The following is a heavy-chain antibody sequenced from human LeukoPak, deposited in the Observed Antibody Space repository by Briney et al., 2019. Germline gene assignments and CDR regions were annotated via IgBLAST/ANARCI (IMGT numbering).Heavy chain of an antibody. Sequence: SETLSLTCTVSGGSISSYYWSWIRQPPGKGLEWIGYIYYSGSTNYNPSLKSRVTLSVDTSKNQFSLKLSSVTAADTAVYYCARRNVAGTYFDYWGQGTLVTVSS. V-gene: IGHV4-59*08. J-gene: IGHJ4*02. CDR1: GGSISSYY. D-gene: IGHD6-19*01. CDR2: IYYSGST. CDR3: ARRNVAGTYFDY.